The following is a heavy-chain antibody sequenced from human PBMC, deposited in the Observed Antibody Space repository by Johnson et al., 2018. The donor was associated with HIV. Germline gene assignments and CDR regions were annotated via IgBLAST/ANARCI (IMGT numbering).Heavy chain of an antibody. V-gene: IGHV3-11*04. D-gene: IGHD6-19*01. Sequence: QVQLMESGGGLVKPGGSLRLSCAASGFTFSDYYMSWIRQAPGKGLEWVSYISSSGSTIYYADSVKGRFTISRDNAKNSLFLQMNSLRAEDTAVYYCARPGIAVAAAPDDDAFDIWGQGTMVTVSS. J-gene: IGHJ3*02. CDR2: ISSSGSTI. CDR1: GFTFSDYY. CDR3: ARPGIAVAAAPDDDAFDI.